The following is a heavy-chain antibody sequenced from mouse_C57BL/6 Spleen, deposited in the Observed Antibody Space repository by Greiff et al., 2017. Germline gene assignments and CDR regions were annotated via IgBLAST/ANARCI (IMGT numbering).Heavy chain of an antibody. J-gene: IGHJ3*01. CDR2: SNPSSGYT. D-gene: IGHD4-1*01. V-gene: IGHV1-7*01. CDR3: AREALTEN. Sequence: VQLQQSGAELAKPGASVTMSFKASGYTVISYWMHWVKQRHGQGLEWIGYSNPSSGYTKYNQKFKDKATLTADNSSSTAYMQLSSLTYEDSAVYYCAREALTENWGQGTLVTVSA. CDR1: GYTVISYW.